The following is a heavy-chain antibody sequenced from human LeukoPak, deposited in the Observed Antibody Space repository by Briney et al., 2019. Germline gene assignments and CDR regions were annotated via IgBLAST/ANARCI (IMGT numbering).Heavy chain of an antibody. D-gene: IGHD3-22*01. V-gene: IGHV3-11*01. CDR1: GFTFSDYY. Sequence: PGGSLRLSCAASGFTFSDYYMSWIRQAPGKGLEWVSYISSSGSTIYYADSVKGRFTISRDNAKNSLYLQMNSLRAEDTAVYYCARDYPITTTYYYYGMDVWGQGTTVIVSS. CDR2: ISSSGSTI. J-gene: IGHJ6*02. CDR3: ARDYPITTTYYYYGMDV.